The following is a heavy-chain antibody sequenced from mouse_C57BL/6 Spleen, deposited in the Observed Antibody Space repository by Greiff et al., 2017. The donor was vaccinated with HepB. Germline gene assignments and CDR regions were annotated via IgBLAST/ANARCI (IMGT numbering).Heavy chain of an antibody. V-gene: IGHV1-82*01. Sequence: QVQLQQSGPELVKPGASVKISCKASGYAFSSSWMNWVKQRPGKGLEWIGRIYPGDGDTNYNGKFKGKATLTADKSSSTAYIQLSSLTSEDSAVYFCARSYGEAMDYWGQGTSVTVSS. D-gene: IGHD2-13*01. J-gene: IGHJ4*01. CDR1: GYAFSSSW. CDR2: IYPGDGDT. CDR3: ARSYGEAMDY.